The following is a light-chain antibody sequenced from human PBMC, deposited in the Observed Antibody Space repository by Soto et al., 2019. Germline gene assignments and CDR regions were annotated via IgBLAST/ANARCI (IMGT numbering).Light chain of an antibody. J-gene: IGKJ4*01. CDR1: QSVNSD. CDR2: IAS. V-gene: IGKV3-15*01. Sequence: ETVMTQSPATLSSSPGESATLSCRASQSVNSDLAWYQQIPGQAPRLLIYIASTGATGGPARFSGSGSGTEFTLTISSLQSEDFAIYYCQQCNNWPLTFGGGTKVEI. CDR3: QQCNNWPLT.